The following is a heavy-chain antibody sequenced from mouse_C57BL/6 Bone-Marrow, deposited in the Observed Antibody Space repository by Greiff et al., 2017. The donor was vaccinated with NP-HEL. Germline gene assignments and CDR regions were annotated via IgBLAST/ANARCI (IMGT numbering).Heavy chain of an antibody. V-gene: IGHV1-26*01. CDR1: GYTFTDYY. CDR2: INPNNGGT. J-gene: IGHJ3*01. Sequence: EVQLPQSGPELVKPGASVKISCKASGYTFTDYYMNWVKQSHGKSLEWIGDINPNNGGTSYNQKFKGKATLTVDKSSSTAYRERRSLTSEDSAVYYCGSSAWCAYGGQGTLVTVSA. CDR3: GSSAWCAY.